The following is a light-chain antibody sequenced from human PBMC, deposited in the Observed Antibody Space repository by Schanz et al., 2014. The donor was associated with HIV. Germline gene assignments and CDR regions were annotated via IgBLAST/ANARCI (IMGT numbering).Light chain of an antibody. Sequence: EIVLTQSPATLSLSPGERATLSCRASQSVSXXXXXXXXXXGQAPRLLIPDASHRAAGIPARFSGSGSGTDFTLTISSLEPEDFAVYYCQQRSSRPPNYTFGQGTKLEIK. CDR2: DAS. J-gene: IGKJ2*01. CDR1: QSVSXX. CDR3: QQRSSRPPNYT. V-gene: IGKV3-11*01.